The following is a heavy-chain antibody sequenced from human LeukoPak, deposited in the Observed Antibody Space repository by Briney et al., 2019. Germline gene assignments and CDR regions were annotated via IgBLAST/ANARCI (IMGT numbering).Heavy chain of an antibody. CDR2: INWNGGST. Sequence: GGSLRLSCAASGFTFDDYGMSWVRQAPGKGLEWVSGINWNGGSTGYADSVKGRFTISRDNAKNSLYLQMNSLRAEDTALYYCARMGFGGYYYQPFDYWGQGTLVTVSS. CDR3: ARMGFGGYYYQPFDY. D-gene: IGHD3-22*01. CDR1: GFTFDDYG. V-gene: IGHV3-20*04. J-gene: IGHJ4*02.